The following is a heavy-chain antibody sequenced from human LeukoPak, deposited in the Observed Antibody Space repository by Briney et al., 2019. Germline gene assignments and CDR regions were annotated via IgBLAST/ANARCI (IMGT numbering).Heavy chain of an antibody. CDR2: IHYSGST. J-gene: IGHJ4*02. Sequence: SETLSLTCTVSGGSISSHYWTWIRQSPGKGLEWIGYIHYSGSTSYNPSLKNRVTISVDTSKNQFSLKLSSVTAADTAVYYCARDLGGYYNFDHWGQGTLVTVSS. D-gene: IGHD3-3*01. CDR3: ARDLGGYYNFDH. V-gene: IGHV4-59*11. CDR1: GGSISSHY.